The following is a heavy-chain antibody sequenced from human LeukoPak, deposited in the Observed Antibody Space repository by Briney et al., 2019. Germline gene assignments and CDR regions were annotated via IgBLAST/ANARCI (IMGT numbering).Heavy chain of an antibody. V-gene: IGHV3-13*01. Sequence: PGGSLRLSCAASGFTFSSYDMHWVRQATGKGLEWVSAIGTAGDTYYPGSVKGRFTISRENAKNSLYLQMNSLRAGDTAVYYCAKDPYGTRYFDYWGQGTLVTVSS. J-gene: IGHJ4*02. D-gene: IGHD2-2*01. CDR3: AKDPYGTRYFDY. CDR1: GFTFSSYD. CDR2: IGTAGDT.